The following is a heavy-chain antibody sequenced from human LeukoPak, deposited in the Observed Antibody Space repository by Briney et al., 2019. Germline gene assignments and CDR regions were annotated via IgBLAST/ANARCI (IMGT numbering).Heavy chain of an antibody. J-gene: IGHJ4*02. D-gene: IGHD4-17*01. Sequence: GGSLRLSCAASGFSFISYGMHWVRQAPGKGLEGVGVISDDGRNKKYADSVKGRFTISRVNSKDTLYLQMNSLRDEDTAVYYCAKRSSDYGDYVTYFDYWGQGTLVTVS. CDR3: AKRSSDYGDYVTYFDY. V-gene: IGHV3-30*18. CDR2: ISDDGRNK. CDR1: GFSFISYG.